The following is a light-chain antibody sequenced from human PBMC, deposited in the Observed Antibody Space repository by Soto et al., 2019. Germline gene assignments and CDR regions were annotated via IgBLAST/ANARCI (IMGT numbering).Light chain of an antibody. CDR1: QSVSSN. J-gene: IGKJ1*01. CDR3: QQYHNWPPRT. V-gene: IGKV3-15*01. Sequence: EIVMTQSPATLSVSPGERVTLSCRASQSVSSNLAWYQQKPDQAPRLLIYGASTRATGIPARFSGGESETEFTLTISSLQSEDFAVYYCQQYHNWPPRTFGQGTKVEI. CDR2: GAS.